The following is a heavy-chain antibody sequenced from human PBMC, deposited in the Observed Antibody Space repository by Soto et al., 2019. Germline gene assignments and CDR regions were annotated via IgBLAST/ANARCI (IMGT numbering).Heavy chain of an antibody. D-gene: IGHD2-15*01. CDR2: ISYDGSNK. J-gene: IGHJ6*02. Sequence: GGSLRLSCAASGFTFSSYAMSWVRQAPGKGLEWVAAISYDGSNKYYADSVKGRFIISRDNSKNTLYLQMNSLRPEDTAVYYCARGGGGYYYYGMDVWGQGTTVTVSS. CDR1: GFTFSSYA. CDR3: ARGGGGYYYYGMDV. V-gene: IGHV3-30-3*01.